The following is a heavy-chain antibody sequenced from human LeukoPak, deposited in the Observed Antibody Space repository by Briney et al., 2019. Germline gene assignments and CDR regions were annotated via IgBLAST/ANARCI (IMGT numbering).Heavy chain of an antibody. Sequence: GGSLRLSCAAAGFTFSSYSMNWVRQAAGKGLEWVAYIRSSSSTIYYADSVKGRFTISRDNAKDSLYLQMNSLRAEDTAVYYCARAAETGTVDYWGLGTLVTVSS. CDR1: GFTFSSYS. CDR2: IRSSSSTI. CDR3: ARAAETGTVDY. D-gene: IGHD1/OR15-1a*01. V-gene: IGHV3-48*04. J-gene: IGHJ4*02.